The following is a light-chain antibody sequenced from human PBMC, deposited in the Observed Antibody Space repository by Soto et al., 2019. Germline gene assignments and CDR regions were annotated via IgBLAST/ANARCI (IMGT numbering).Light chain of an antibody. CDR1: SSHFGGYNF. CDR2: EVS. Sequence: QSVLTQPASVSGSPGQSITISCTGTSSHFGGYNFVSWYQYHPGKAPKLLIYEVSNRPSGVSDRFSGSKTANTASLTISGLQPEDEADYYCSSYTITTALVFGSGTKV. J-gene: IGLJ1*01. CDR3: SSYTITTALV. V-gene: IGLV2-14*01.